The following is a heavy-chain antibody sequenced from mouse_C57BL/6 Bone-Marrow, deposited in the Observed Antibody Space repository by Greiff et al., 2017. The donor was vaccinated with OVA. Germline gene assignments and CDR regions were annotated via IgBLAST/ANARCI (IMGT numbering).Heavy chain of an antibody. V-gene: IGHV2-2*01. CDR1: GFSLTSYG. CDR3: ARYFSLNTSFYYAMDY. Sequence: VQLQQSGPGLVQPSQILSITCTVSGFSLTSYGVHWVRQSPGKGLEWLGVIWSGGSTDYNAAFISRLSISKDNSKSQVFCKMNSLQADDTAIYYCARYFSLNTSFYYAMDYWGQGTSVTVSS. CDR2: IWSGGST. J-gene: IGHJ4*01.